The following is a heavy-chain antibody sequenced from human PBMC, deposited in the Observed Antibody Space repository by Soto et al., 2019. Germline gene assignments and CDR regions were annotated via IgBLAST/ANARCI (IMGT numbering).Heavy chain of an antibody. V-gene: IGHV1-24*01. Sequence: GASVKVSCKVSGYTLTELSMHWVRQAPGKGLEWMGGFDPEDGETIYAQKFQGRVTITEDTSTDTAYMELSSLRSEDTAVYYCASYSSYYYDSRGSRRAFDIWGQGTMVTVSS. J-gene: IGHJ3*02. CDR2: FDPEDGET. CDR3: ASYSSYYYDSRGSRRAFDI. CDR1: GYTLTELS. D-gene: IGHD3-22*01.